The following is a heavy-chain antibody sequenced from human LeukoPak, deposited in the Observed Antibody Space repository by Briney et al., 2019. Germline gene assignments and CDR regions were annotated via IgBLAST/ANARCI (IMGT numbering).Heavy chain of an antibody. Sequence: ASVKVSCKASGYTFTGYDMHWVRQAPGQGLEWMGWINPNSGGTNYAQKFQGRVTMTEDTSTDTAYMELSSLRSEDTAVYYCATASHTTGTTTDYFDYWGQGTLVTVSS. J-gene: IGHJ4*02. CDR1: GYTFTGYD. CDR3: ATASHTTGTTTDYFDY. CDR2: INPNSGGT. V-gene: IGHV1-2*02. D-gene: IGHD1-1*01.